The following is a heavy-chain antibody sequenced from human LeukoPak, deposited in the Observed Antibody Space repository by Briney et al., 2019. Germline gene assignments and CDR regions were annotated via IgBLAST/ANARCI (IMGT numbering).Heavy chain of an antibody. D-gene: IGHD3-3*01. J-gene: IGHJ4*02. CDR2: ISWDGGST. V-gene: IGHV3-43*01. Sequence: QAGGSLRLSCAASGFTFDGYTMHWVRQAPGKGLEWVSLISWDGGSTYYADSVKGRFTISRDNSKNSLYLQMNSLRTEDTALYYCAKGPYDFWSGYPPLAYYFDYWGQGTLVTVSS. CDR1: GFTFDGYT. CDR3: AKGPYDFWSGYPPLAYYFDY.